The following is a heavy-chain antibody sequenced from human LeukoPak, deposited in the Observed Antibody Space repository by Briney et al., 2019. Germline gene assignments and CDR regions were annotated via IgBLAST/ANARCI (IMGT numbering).Heavy chain of an antibody. CDR1: GGSFSGYY. D-gene: IGHD2-15*01. V-gene: IGHV4-34*01. J-gene: IGHJ5*02. Sequence: SETLSLTCAVYGGSFSGYYWSWIRQPPGKGLEWIGEINHSGSTNYNPSLKSRVTISVDTSKNQFSLKLSSVTAADTAVYYCARELGYCSGGSCYTRNHWFDPWGQGTQVTVSS. CDR3: ARELGYCSGGSCYTRNHWFDP. CDR2: INHSGST.